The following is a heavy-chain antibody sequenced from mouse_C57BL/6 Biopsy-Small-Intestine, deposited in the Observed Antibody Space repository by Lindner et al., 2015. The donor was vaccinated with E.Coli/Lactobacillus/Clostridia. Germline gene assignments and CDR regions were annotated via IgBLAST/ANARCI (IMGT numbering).Heavy chain of an antibody. J-gene: IGHJ2*01. CDR3: ARDSSYEGYYFDY. Sequence: VQLQESGGGLVKPGGSLKLSCAASGFTFSDYGIHWVRQAPEKGLEWVAYISSGSDTIYYADTVKGRFTISRDNAKNTLFLQMTSLRSEDTAIYYCARDSSYEGYYFDYWGQGTTLTVSS. CDR2: ISSGSDTI. V-gene: IGHV5-17*01. CDR1: GFTFSDYG. D-gene: IGHD1-1*01.